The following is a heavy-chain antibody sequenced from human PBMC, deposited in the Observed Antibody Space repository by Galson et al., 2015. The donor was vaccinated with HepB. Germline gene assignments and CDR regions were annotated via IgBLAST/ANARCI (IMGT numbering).Heavy chain of an antibody. CDR2: ISDDGSKD. V-gene: IGHV3-30-3*01. J-gene: IGHJ4*02. Sequence: SLRLSCAASGFTFSTYAIHWVRQAPGKGLEWVAVISDDGSKDYYGDSVKGRFTVSRDNSKNTLFLQMTSLRAEDTAVYYCAKDSPLLYDGGGPLFDYWGQGTLVAVSS. D-gene: IGHD3-16*01. CDR3: AKDSPLLYDGGGPLFDY. CDR1: GFTFSTYA.